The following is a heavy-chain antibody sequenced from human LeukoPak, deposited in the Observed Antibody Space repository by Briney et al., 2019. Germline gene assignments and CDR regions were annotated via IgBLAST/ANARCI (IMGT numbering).Heavy chain of an antibody. CDR3: ARDLHSDQQLGRRTFDY. D-gene: IGHD6-13*01. V-gene: IGHV4-4*02. J-gene: IGHJ4*02. Sequence: PSPTLSPACAVSAASVSSSSCGTGVRQPPGQGLEWIGEIFHSGSTNYNPSLKSRVTISVDKSKNQFSLKLSSVTAADTAVYYGARDLHSDQQLGRRTFDYWGQGTLVTVSS. CDR2: IFHSGST. CDR1: AASVSSSSC.